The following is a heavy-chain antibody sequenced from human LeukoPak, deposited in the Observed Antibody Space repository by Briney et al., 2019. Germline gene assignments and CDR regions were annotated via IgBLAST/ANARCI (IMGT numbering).Heavy chain of an antibody. V-gene: IGHV1-2*02. CDR2: INPNSGGT. J-gene: IGHJ4*02. D-gene: IGHD3-22*01. CDR3: ARVRSRGYYDLGY. CDR1: GYTFTSYG. Sequence: ASVKVSCKASGYTFTSYGISWVRQAPGQGLEWMGWINPNSGGTNYAQKFQGRVTMTRDTSISTAYMELSRLRSDDTAVYYCARVRSRGYYDLGYWGQGTLVTVSS.